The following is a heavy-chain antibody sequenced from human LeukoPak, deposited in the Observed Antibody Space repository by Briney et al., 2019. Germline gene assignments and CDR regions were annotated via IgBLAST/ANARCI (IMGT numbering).Heavy chain of an antibody. CDR3: AISQLKRREDYFDY. D-gene: IGHD1-1*01. J-gene: IGHJ4*02. CDR1: GYTFTGYY. CDR2: INPNSGGT. V-gene: IGHV1-2*02. Sequence: ASVTVTYKASGYTFTGYYMHWVRQAPGQGLEWMGWINPNSGGTNYAQKFQGRVTMTRDTSISTAYMELSRLRSDDTAVYYCAISQLKRREDYFDYCGRGTLVTVSS.